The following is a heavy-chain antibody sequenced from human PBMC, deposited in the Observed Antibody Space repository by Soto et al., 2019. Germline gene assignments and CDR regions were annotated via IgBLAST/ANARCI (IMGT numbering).Heavy chain of an antibody. J-gene: IGHJ6*02. CDR2: IIPIFGTA. Sequence: ASVKVSCKASGGTFSSYAISWVRQAPGQGLEWMGGIIPIFGTANYAQKFQGRVTITADESTSTAYMELSSLRSEDTAVYYCARGTEYYYDSSGYSDYYGMDAWGQGTTVTVSS. V-gene: IGHV1-69*13. CDR3: ARGTEYYYDSSGYSDYYGMDA. CDR1: GGTFSSYA. D-gene: IGHD3-22*01.